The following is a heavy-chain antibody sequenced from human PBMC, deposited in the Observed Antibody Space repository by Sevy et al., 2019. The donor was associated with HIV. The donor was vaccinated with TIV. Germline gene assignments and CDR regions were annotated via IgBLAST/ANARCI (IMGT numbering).Heavy chain of an antibody. D-gene: IGHD6-19*01. CDR1: GFTFDDFA. V-gene: IGHV3-9*01. Sequence: GGSLRLSCAASGFTFDDFAMHWVRLVPGKGLEWVSGLNWDSGSVAYADSVKGRFTISRDNAKNALFLQMNSLRAEDTALYYCAKDIGATGIAVVANWGQGIQVTVSS. CDR3: AKDIGATGIAVVAN. CDR2: LNWDSGSV. J-gene: IGHJ4*02.